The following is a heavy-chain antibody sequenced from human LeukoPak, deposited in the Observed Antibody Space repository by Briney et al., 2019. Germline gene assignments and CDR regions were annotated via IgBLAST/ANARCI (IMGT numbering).Heavy chain of an antibody. J-gene: IGHJ4*02. Sequence: GGSLRPSCAASGFTFDDYAMHWVRHAPGEGLGWVSGISWNSGSIGYADSVKGRFTISRDNSKNTLYLQMNSLRAEDTAVYYCARGEIFPVEGWGQGTLVTVSS. V-gene: IGHV3-9*01. CDR1: GFTFDDYA. CDR3: ARGEIFPVEG. CDR2: ISWNSGSI. D-gene: IGHD3-3*01.